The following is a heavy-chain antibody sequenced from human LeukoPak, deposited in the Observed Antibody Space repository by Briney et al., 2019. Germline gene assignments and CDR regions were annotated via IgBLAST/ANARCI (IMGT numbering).Heavy chain of an antibody. D-gene: IGHD4-23*01. CDR1: GFTFSSYE. CDR3: AREGYGGTSDAFDI. Sequence: HTGGSLRLSCAASGFTFSSYEMNWVRQAPGKGLEWVSYISSSGSTIYYADSVKGRFTISRDNAKNSLYLQMNSLGVEDTAVYYCAREGYGGTSDAFDIWGQGTMVTVSS. V-gene: IGHV3-48*03. CDR2: ISSSGSTI. J-gene: IGHJ3*02.